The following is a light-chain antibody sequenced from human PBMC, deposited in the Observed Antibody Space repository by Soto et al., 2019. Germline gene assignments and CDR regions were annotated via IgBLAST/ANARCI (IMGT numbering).Light chain of an antibody. Sequence: IVWKESAATLSLSPGERATLSCRASQSVTRYLAWYQQKPGQAPRFLIFDASNRATGVPARFSVSGSGTDFTLTISRLETEDFAVYYCQQRDTWPITFCQGTRLEIK. CDR2: DAS. V-gene: IGKV3-11*01. J-gene: IGKJ5*01. CDR1: QSVTRY. CDR3: QQRDTWPIT.